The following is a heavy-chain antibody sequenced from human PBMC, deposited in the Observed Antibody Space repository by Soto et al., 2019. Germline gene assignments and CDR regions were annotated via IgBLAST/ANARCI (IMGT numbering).Heavy chain of an antibody. J-gene: IGHJ4*02. CDR2: IFDSGSA. CDR3: ARGSGYYRNFDS. V-gene: IGHV4-31*02. Sequence: QVQLQESGPGLVKPSQTLSLTCYVSGGSITSGGYSWTWIRHQPGKALQWIGYIFDSGSAYYNPSLKSRLSLPVDTGKTLFSLELSSVTAADTAVYCCARGSGYYRNFDSWGQGTLVSVSS. D-gene: IGHD3-3*01. CDR1: GGSITSGGYS.